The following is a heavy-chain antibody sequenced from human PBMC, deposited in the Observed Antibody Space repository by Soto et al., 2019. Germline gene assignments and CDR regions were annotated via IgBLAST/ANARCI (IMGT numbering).Heavy chain of an antibody. D-gene: IGHD3-22*01. V-gene: IGHV3-21*01. J-gene: IGHJ5*02. CDR3: ARSGLALPYSASHWFDP. CDR2: ISDSGHSI. Sequence: GGSLRLSCAASGFTFSTYGMNWVRQAPGKGLEWLSSISDSGHSIYYADSVKGRFPISRDNAKNSLFLQMNSLRGEDTAVYYCARSGLALPYSASHWFDPWGHGTLVTVSS. CDR1: GFTFSTYG.